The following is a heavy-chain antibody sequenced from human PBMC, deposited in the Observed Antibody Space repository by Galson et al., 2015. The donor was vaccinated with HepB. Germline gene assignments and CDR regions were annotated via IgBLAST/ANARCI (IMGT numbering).Heavy chain of an antibody. V-gene: IGHV1-2*06. CDR3: AINYGDYLTSYYFDY. Sequence: SVKVSCKASGYTFTNYYIHWVRQAPGQGLEWMGRINPNSGGPNYAQQFQGRVTMTRDTSISSAYMELSRLRSDDTAVYYCAINYGDYLTSYYFDYWGQGTPVTVSS. CDR1: GYTFTNYY. D-gene: IGHD4-17*01. CDR2: INPNSGGP. J-gene: IGHJ4*02.